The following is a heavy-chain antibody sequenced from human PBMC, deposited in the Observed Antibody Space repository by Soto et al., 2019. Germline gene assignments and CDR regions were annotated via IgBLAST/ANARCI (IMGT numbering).Heavy chain of an antibody. J-gene: IGHJ4*02. CDR2: FRTSGDGGTT. Sequence: GGSLRLSCAASGFTFSSYSMSWVRQAPGKGLEWVSGFRTSGDGGTTYYADSVKGRFTISRDNSKNTLFLQMNSLRAEDTAIYYCAKKVNSGPGSQYFDYWGQGTLVTVSS. D-gene: IGHD3-10*01. CDR1: GFTFSSYS. CDR3: AKKVNSGPGSQYFDY. V-gene: IGHV3-23*01.